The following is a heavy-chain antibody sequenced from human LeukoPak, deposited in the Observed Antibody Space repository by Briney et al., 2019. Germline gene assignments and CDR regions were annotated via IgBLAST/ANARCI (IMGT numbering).Heavy chain of an antibody. Sequence: SETLSLTCTVSGGSISSYYWSWIRQPPGKGLEWIGNIYYSGSTYYNPSLKSRVTISVDTSKNQFSLKLSSVTAADTAVYYCTSYFWSGYYSYYFDYWGQGTLVTVSS. J-gene: IGHJ4*02. CDR1: GGSISSYY. V-gene: IGHV4-59*04. CDR3: TSYFWSGYYSYYFDY. D-gene: IGHD3-3*01. CDR2: IYYSGST.